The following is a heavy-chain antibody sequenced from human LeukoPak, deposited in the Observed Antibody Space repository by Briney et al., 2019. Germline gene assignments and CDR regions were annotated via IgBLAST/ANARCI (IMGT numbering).Heavy chain of an antibody. J-gene: IGHJ5*02. CDR3: ARAGLEYSSSGWFDP. Sequence: SETLSLTCTVSGYSISSAYYWGWIRQPPGQGLEWIGTVYHTGISYFNPSLKSRVSISMDTSKNQFSLRLSPVTAADTAVYYCARAGLEYSSSGWFDPWGQGTLVTVSS. D-gene: IGHD6-6*01. V-gene: IGHV4-38-2*02. CDR2: VYHTGIS. CDR1: GYSISSAYY.